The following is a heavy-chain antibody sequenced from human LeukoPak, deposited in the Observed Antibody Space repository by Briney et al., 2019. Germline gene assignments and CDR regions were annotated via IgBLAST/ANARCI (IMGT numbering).Heavy chain of an antibody. CDR1: GYTFTSCD. CDR3: ARGGISGYYYYGMDV. Sequence: ASVKVSCKASGYTFTSCDINWVRQATGQGLEWMGWMNPNSGNTGYAQKFQGRVTMTRNTSISTAYMELSSLRSEDTAVYYCARGGISGYYYYGMDVWGQGTTVTVSS. J-gene: IGHJ6*02. V-gene: IGHV1-8*01. D-gene: IGHD6-25*01. CDR2: MNPNSGNT.